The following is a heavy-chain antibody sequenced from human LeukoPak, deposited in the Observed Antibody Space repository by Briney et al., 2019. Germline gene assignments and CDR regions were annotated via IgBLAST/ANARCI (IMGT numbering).Heavy chain of an antibody. CDR3: ARDQPPYGGNSEGGFDY. CDR2: IYYSGGT. J-gene: IGHJ4*02. V-gene: IGHV4-59*01. Sequence: SQTLSLTCTVSGGSISSYYWSWIRQPPGKGLEWIGYIYYSGGTNYNPSLKSRVTISVDTSKNQFSLKLSSVTAADTAVYYCARDQPPYGGNSEGGFDYWGQGTLVTVSS. D-gene: IGHD4-23*01. CDR1: GGSISSYY.